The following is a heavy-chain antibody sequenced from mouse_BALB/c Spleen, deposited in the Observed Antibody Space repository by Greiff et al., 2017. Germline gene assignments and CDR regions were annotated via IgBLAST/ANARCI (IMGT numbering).Heavy chain of an antibody. D-gene: IGHD4-1*01. CDR3: ARSFSLTGTVDY. CDR2: IYPGDGDT. Sequence: QVQLQQSGAELARPGASVKLSCKASGYTFTSYWMQWVKQRPGQGLEWIGAIYPGDGDTRYTQKFKGKATLTADKSSSTAYMQLSSLASEDSAVYYCARSFSLTGTVDYWGQGTTLTVSS. V-gene: IGHV1-87*01. J-gene: IGHJ2*01. CDR1: GYTFTSYW.